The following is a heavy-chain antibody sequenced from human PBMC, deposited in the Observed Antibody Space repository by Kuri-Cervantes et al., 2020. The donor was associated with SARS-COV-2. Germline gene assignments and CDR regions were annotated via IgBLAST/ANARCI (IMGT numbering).Heavy chain of an antibody. D-gene: IGHD2-15*01. CDR1: GFTVSSNY. CDR3: AREKGGCSGGSCFYFDY. V-gene: IGHV3-53*01. Sequence: GGSLRLSCAASGFTVSSNYMSWVRQAPGKGLEWVSVIYSGGSTYYADSVKGRFTISRDNSKNTLYLQMNSLRAEDTAVYYCAREKGGCSGGSCFYFDYWGQGTLVTVSS. J-gene: IGHJ4*02. CDR2: IYSGGST.